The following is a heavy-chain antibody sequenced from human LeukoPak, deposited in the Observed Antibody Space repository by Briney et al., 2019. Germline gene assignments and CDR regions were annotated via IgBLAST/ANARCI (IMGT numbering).Heavy chain of an antibody. CDR2: INPNSGGT. Sequence: ASVKVSCKASGYTFTGYYMHWVRQAPGQGLEWMGWINPNSGGTNYAQKFQGRVTMTRDTSISTAYMELSRLRSDDTAVYYCARDRSDIVVVPAAIAYWGQGTLVTVSS. D-gene: IGHD2-2*02. J-gene: IGHJ4*02. CDR3: ARDRSDIVVVPAAIAY. V-gene: IGHV1-2*02. CDR1: GYTFTGYY.